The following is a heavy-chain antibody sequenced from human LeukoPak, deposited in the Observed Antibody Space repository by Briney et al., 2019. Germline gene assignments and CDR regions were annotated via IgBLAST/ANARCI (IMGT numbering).Heavy chain of an antibody. CDR3: AKDDYYDSSPLDY. D-gene: IGHD3-22*01. V-gene: IGHV3-30*02. CDR2: IRYDGSNK. Sequence: GGSLRLSCAASGFTFSSYGMHWVRQAPGKGLEWVAFIRYDGSNKYYADSVKGRFTISRDNSKNTLYLQMNSLRAEDTAVYYCAKDDYYDSSPLDYWGQGTLVTVSS. J-gene: IGHJ4*02. CDR1: GFTFSSYG.